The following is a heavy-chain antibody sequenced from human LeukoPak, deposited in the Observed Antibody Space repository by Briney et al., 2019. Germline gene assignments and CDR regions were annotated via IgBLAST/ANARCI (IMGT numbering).Heavy chain of an antibody. Sequence: GGSLRLSCAASGFTFSSYSMNWVRQAPGKGLEWVAIISFDGGNKYYADSVKGRFTISRDNSKNTLYLQMNSLRAEDTAVYYCARDGIVGSPLFKFDYWGQGTLVTVSS. J-gene: IGHJ4*02. CDR1: GFTFSSYS. V-gene: IGHV3-30*03. D-gene: IGHD1-26*01. CDR3: ARDGIVGSPLFKFDY. CDR2: ISFDGGNK.